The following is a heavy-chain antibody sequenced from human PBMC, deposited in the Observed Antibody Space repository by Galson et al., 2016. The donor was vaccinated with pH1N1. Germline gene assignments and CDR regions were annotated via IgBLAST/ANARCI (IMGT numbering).Heavy chain of an antibody. V-gene: IGHV3-30*18. CDR3: AKAGDLPARPDKYQYYYGMDV. CDR2: ISYNGSNN. D-gene: IGHD6-6*01. CDR1: GFTFSSYG. Sequence: SLRLSCAASGFTFSSYGMHWVRQAPGKGLEWVAFISYNGSNNYYADSVKGRFTISRDNSKSAVYVQMNSLRPEDTAVYYCAKAGDLPARPDKYQYYYGMDVWGQGTTVTVSS. J-gene: IGHJ6*02.